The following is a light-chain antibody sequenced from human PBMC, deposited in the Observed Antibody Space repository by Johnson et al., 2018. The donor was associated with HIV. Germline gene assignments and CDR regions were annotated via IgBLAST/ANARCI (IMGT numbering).Light chain of an antibody. Sequence: QSMLTQPPSVSAAPGQKVTISCSGSSSNIGNNYVSWYQQLPGTAPKLLIYDNNKRPSGIPDRFSGSKSGTSATLGITGLQTGDEPDYYCGTWDSSLGGVFGTGTKGTVL. CDR2: DNN. CDR1: SSNIGNNY. CDR3: GTWDSSLGGV. V-gene: IGLV1-51*01. J-gene: IGLJ1*01.